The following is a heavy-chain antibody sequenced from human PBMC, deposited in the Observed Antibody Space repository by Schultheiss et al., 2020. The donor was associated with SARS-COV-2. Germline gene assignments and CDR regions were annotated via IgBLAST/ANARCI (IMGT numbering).Heavy chain of an antibody. V-gene: IGHV3-23*01. CDR1: GFTFSSYA. Sequence: GESLKISCAASGFTFSSYAMSWVRQAPGKGLEWVSAISGSGGSTYYADSVKGRFTISRDNSKNTLYLQMNSLRAEDTAVYYCAKVFVQGKPFWVNWGQGTLVTVSS. CDR2: ISGSGGST. D-gene: IGHD3-3*02. J-gene: IGHJ4*02. CDR3: AKVFVQGKPFWVN.